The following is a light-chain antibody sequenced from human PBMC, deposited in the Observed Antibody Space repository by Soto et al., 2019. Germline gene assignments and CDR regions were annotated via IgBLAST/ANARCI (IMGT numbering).Light chain of an antibody. J-gene: IGKJ2*01. V-gene: IGKV3-15*01. CDR1: QSVSDN. CDR2: GAS. Sequence: EVVMTQSPATLSVSPGERVTLSCRASQSVSDNLAWYQQKPGQAPRLLIYGASTRATTIPARFSGSGSGTEFTLTISSLQSEDFAVYYCQQSNKWPYTFDQGTKLDIK. CDR3: QQSNKWPYT.